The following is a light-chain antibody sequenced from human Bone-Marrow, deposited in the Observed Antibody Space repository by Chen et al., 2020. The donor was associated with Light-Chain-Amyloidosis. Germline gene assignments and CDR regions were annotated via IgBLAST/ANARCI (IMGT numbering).Light chain of an antibody. CDR1: SSDVGGYNY. CDR2: VVT. J-gene: IGLJ2*01. Sequence: QSALPQPDSVSGSPGQSITLSCTGTSSDVGGYNYVSCYQQHPGKAPKLIIYVVTSRPSGVSNRFSGSKSGNTASLTISGLQAEDEADYYCSSYTTTNTLVFGGGTKLTVL. CDR3: SSYTTTNTLV. V-gene: IGLV2-14*03.